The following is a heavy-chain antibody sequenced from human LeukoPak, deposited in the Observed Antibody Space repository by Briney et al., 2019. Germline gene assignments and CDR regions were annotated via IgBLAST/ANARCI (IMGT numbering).Heavy chain of an antibody. D-gene: IGHD2-2*01. CDR2: IIPIFGTA. CDR3: ARADPTSTSFSYYGMDV. Sequence: SSVKVSCTASGGTFSSYAISWVRQAPGQGLEWMGGIIPIFGTANYAQKFQGRVTITADESTSTAYMELSSLRSEDTAVYYCARADPTSTSFSYYGMDVWGKGTTVTVSS. J-gene: IGHJ6*04. V-gene: IGHV1-69*01. CDR1: GGTFSSYA.